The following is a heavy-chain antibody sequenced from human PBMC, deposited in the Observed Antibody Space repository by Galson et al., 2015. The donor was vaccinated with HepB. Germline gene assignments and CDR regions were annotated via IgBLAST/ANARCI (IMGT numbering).Heavy chain of an antibody. Sequence: SVKVSCKASGYTFTNYGITWVRQAPGQGLEWMGWISAYNTHYAQNLQGRLTMTTDPSMSTAYMELRSLRSDDTAVYYCARETIFEVVIGPLDYWGQGTLVTVSS. D-gene: IGHD3-3*01. V-gene: IGHV1-18*04. CDR1: GYTFTNYG. CDR3: ARETIFEVVIGPLDY. J-gene: IGHJ4*02. CDR2: ISAYNT.